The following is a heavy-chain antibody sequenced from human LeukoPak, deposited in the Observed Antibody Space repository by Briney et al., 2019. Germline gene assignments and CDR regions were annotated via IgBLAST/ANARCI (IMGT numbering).Heavy chain of an antibody. Sequence: PGGSLRLSCAASGFTFSSYSMNWVRQAPGKGLEWVSSISSSSYIYYADSVKGRFTISRDNAKNSLYLQMNSLRAEDTAVYYCARDKVGDYDFWSGTGGAFDIWGQGTMVTVSS. D-gene: IGHD3-3*01. V-gene: IGHV3-21*01. CDR1: GFTFSSYS. CDR3: ARDKVGDYDFWSGTGGAFDI. J-gene: IGHJ3*02. CDR2: ISSSSYI.